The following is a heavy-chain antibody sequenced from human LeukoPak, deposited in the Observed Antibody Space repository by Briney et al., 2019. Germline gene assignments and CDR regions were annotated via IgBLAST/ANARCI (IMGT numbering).Heavy chain of an antibody. D-gene: IGHD6-19*01. Sequence: GGSLRLSCAASGFTFSSYSMNWVRLAPGKGLEWVSCITSSSSYIYYADSVKGRFTISRDNAKNSLYLQMNSLRAEDTAVYYCARDPSSGWYGYAFDVWGQGTMVTVSS. CDR1: GFTFSSYS. V-gene: IGHV3-21*01. CDR3: ARDPSSGWYGYAFDV. CDR2: ITSSSSYI. J-gene: IGHJ3*01.